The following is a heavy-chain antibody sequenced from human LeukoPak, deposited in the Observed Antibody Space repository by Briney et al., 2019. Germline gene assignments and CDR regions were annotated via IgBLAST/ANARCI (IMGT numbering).Heavy chain of an antibody. V-gene: IGHV3-21*01. J-gene: IGHJ4*02. CDR2: ISSTSNYI. CDR3: ARRKNTVMGQSFDY. Sequence: PGGSLRLSCAASGFTFNTYSMNWVRQAPGKGLEWVSSISSTSNYIYYADSVKGRFTISRDNAKNSLYLQMNSLRAEDTAVYYCARRKNTVMGQSFDYWGQGTLVTVSS. CDR1: GFTFNTYS. D-gene: IGHD5-18*01.